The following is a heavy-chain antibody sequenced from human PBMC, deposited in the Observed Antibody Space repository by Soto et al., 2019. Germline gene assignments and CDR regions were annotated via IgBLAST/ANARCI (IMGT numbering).Heavy chain of an antibody. D-gene: IGHD3-22*01. CDR1: GFTFSSYA. J-gene: IGHJ3*02. CDR2: ISYDGSNK. V-gene: IGHV3-30-3*01. CDR3: ARSHYYDSSGYYYGAFDI. Sequence: GGSLRLSCAASGFTFSSYAMHWVRQAPGKGLEWVAVISYDGSNKYYADSVKGRFTISRDNSKNTLYLQMNSLRAEDTAVYYCARSHYYDSSGYYYGAFDIWGQGTMVTVSS.